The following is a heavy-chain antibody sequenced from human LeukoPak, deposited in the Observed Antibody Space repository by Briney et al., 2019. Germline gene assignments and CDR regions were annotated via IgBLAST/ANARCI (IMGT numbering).Heavy chain of an antibody. Sequence: SETLSLTCTVSGGPISSSSYYWGWIRQPPGKGLEWIGSIYYSGSTYYNPSLKSRVTISVDTSKNQFSLKLSSVTAADTAVYYCARTYSGSYFFDYWGQGTLVTVSS. J-gene: IGHJ4*02. CDR2: IYYSGST. CDR3: ARTYSGSYFFDY. CDR1: GGPISSSSYY. D-gene: IGHD1-26*01. V-gene: IGHV4-39*07.